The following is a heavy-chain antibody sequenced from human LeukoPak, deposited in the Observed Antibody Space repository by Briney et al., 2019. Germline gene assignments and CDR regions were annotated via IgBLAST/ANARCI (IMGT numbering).Heavy chain of an antibody. CDR3: ARMTSGSYGKRGFHP. V-gene: IGHV2-70*11. CDR2: IDWDDDK. Sequence: ESGPALVKTSQTLTLTCTFSGFSLSTSGMYVSWIRQPPGKALEWLARIDWDDDKYYSTSLKTRLTISKDTSKNQVVLTMTNMDPVDTATYYCARMTSGSYGKRGFHPWGQGTLVTVSS. CDR1: GFSLSTSGMY. D-gene: IGHD3-10*01. J-gene: IGHJ5*02.